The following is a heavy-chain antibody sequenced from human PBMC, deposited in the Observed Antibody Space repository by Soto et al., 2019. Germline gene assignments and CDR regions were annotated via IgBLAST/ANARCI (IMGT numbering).Heavy chain of an antibody. CDR3: ARDSPNGGMDV. D-gene: IGHD2-8*01. CDR1: GFTFSSYD. CDR2: IGTAGDT. Sequence: GSLRLSCPASGFTFSSYDMHWVRQATGKGLEWVSAIGTAGDTYYPGSVKGRFTISRENAKNSLYLQMNSLRAGDTAVYYCARDSPNGGMDVWGQGTTVTVSS. J-gene: IGHJ6*02. V-gene: IGHV3-13*01.